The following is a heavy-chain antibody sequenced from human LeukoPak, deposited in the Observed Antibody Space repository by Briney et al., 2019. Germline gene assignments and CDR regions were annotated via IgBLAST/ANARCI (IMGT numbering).Heavy chain of an antibody. CDR3: ARGQGYCSGGSCQYYYYYGMDV. Sequence: SVKVSCEASGGTFSSYAISWVRQAPGQGLEWMGGIIPIFGTANYAQKFQGRVTITADESTSTAYMELSSLRSEDTAVYYCARGQGYCSGGSCQYYYYYGMDVWGQGTTVTVSS. CDR2: IIPIFGTA. J-gene: IGHJ6*02. D-gene: IGHD2-15*01. CDR1: GGTFSSYA. V-gene: IGHV1-69*13.